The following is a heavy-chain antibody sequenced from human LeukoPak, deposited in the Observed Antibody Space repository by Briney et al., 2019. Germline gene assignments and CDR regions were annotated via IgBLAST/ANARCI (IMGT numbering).Heavy chain of an antibody. Sequence: PSETLSLTCTVSGGSSNSSSYYWGWIRQPPGKGLEWIGTIYYSGSTYYNPSLKSRVTISVDTSENQFSLKLSSVTAADTAVYYCARLWGLRSNYYFDYWGQGTLLTVSS. D-gene: IGHD3-16*01. CDR2: IYYSGST. J-gene: IGHJ4*02. CDR3: ARLWGLRSNYYFDY. V-gene: IGHV4-39*01. CDR1: GGSSNSSSYY.